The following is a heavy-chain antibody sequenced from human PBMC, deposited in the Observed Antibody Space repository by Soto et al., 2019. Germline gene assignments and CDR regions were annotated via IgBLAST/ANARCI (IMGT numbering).Heavy chain of an antibody. J-gene: IGHJ4*02. V-gene: IGHV1-69*13. Sequence: SVKVSCKASGCTFSSYAISWVRQPPGQGLEWMGGIIPIFGTANYAQKFQGRVTITADESTSTDYMELSSLRSEDTAVYYCARDLLTDWAPFGYWGQGTLVTVSS. CDR3: ARDLLTDWAPFGY. D-gene: IGHD3-9*01. CDR1: GCTFSSYA. CDR2: IIPIFGTA.